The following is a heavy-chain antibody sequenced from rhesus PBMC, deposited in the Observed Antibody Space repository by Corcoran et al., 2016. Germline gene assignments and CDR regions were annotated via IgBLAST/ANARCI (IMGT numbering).Heavy chain of an antibody. CDR2: ISGSSGST. V-gene: IGHV4-65*01. CDR1: GGSISSSNW. CDR3: ASRIAAPFDY. D-gene: IGHD6-31*01. J-gene: IGHJ4*01. Sequence: QVQLQESGPGLVKPSETLSLTCAVSGGSISSSNWWSWIRQPPGKGLDWIGYISGSSGSTYCNPSLKSRVTISPDTSKNQFSLKLRSVTAADTAVYYCASRIAAPFDYWGQGVLVTVSS.